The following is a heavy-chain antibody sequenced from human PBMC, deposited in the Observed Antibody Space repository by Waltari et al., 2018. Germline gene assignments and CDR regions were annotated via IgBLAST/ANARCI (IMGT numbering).Heavy chain of an antibody. CDR1: GYTFTSYA. CDR3: ARGGMITFGGVIAPWTRFDY. CDR2: INAGNGNT. D-gene: IGHD3-16*02. V-gene: IGHV1-3*03. Sequence: VQLVQSGAEVKKPGASVKVSCKASGYTFTSYAMHWVRQAPGPRIAWMGWINAGNGNTKYSQEFQGRVTITRDTAASTAYMELSSLRSEDMAVYYCARGGMITFGGVIAPWTRFDYWGQGTLVTVSS. J-gene: IGHJ4*02.